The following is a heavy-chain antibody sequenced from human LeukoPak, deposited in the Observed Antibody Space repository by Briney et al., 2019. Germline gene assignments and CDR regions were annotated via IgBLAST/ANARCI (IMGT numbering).Heavy chain of an antibody. J-gene: IGHJ5*02. CDR3: ARDPSYDSSGYPNWFDP. V-gene: IGHV1-2*06. CDR2: INPNSGDT. D-gene: IGHD3-22*01. CDR1: GYTFTGYH. Sequence: ASVKVSCKTSGYTFTGYHMHWVRQAPRQGLEWMGRINPNSGDTNYAQKLQGRVTMTTDTSTSTAYMELRSLRSDDTAVYYCARDPSYDSSGYPNWFDPWGQGTLVTVSS.